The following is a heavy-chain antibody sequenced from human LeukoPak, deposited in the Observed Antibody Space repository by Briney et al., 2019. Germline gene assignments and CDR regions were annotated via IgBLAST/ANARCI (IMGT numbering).Heavy chain of an antibody. J-gene: IGHJ4*02. CDR3: ARLGARQILDY. CDR1: GFIFSSYA. D-gene: IGHD4-17*01. Sequence: PGGSLRLSCAASGFIFSSYAIHWVRQAPGKGLEWVAVISSDGSKKNYADSVKGRFTISRDNSKNTLYLQMNSLRAEDTAVYYCARLGARQILDYWGQGTLVTVSS. V-gene: IGHV3-30-3*01. CDR2: ISSDGSKK.